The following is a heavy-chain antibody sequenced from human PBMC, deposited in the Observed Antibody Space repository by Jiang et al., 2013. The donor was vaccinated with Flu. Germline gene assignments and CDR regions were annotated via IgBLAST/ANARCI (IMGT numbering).Heavy chain of an antibody. J-gene: IGHJ4*02. CDR1: GYIFSNNA. CDR2: INTNTGNP. D-gene: IGHD6-13*01. V-gene: IGHV7-4-1*02. Sequence: QSGSELKEPGASVKVSCRASGYIFSNNAMNWVRQAPGQGLEWLGWINTNTGNPTYAQGFTGRFVFSLDTSVSTAYLQISSLKAEDTAVYYCARVIAAAGTENFDDYWGQGTLVT. CDR3: ARVIAAAGTENFDDY.